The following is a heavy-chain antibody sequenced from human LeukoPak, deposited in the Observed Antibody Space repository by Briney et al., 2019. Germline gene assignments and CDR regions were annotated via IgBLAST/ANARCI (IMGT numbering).Heavy chain of an antibody. CDR2: INHSGST. V-gene: IGHV4-34*01. D-gene: IGHD2-15*01. Sequence: NRSETLSLTCAVYGGSFSGYYWSWIRQPPGKGLEWIGEINHSGSTNYNPSLKSRVTISVDTSKNQFSLKLSSVTAADTAVYYCARGPGGEVVVVAARNWFDPWGQGTLVTVSS. CDR1: GGSFSGYY. J-gene: IGHJ5*02. CDR3: ARGPGGEVVVVAARNWFDP.